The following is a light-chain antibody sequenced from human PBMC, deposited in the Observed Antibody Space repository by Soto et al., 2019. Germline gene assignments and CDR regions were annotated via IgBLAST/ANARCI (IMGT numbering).Light chain of an antibody. J-gene: IGLJ2*01. CDR1: SSDVGAYNY. CDR3: SSYAGSNNYVV. V-gene: IGLV2-8*01. CDR2: EVT. Sequence: QSALTQPPSASGSPGQSVTISCTGTSSDVGAYNYVSWFQQLPGKAPKLMIYEVTKRPSGVPDRFSGSKSGNTASLTVSGLQAEDEADYYCSSYAGSNNYVVFGGGIKLTVL.